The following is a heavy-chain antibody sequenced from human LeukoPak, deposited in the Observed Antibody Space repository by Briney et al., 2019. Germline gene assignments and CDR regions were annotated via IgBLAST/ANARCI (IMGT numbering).Heavy chain of an antibody. J-gene: IGHJ4*02. CDR3: ARATQSSGWAR. CDR1: GGSFSGYY. V-gene: IGHV4-34*01. CDR2: INHSGST. Sequence: SETLSLTCAVYGGSFSGYYWGWLRQPPGKGLEWIGEINHSGSTNYNPSLKSRVTISVDTSKNQLSLKLSSVTAADTAVYYCARATQSSGWARWGQGTLVTVSS. D-gene: IGHD6-19*01.